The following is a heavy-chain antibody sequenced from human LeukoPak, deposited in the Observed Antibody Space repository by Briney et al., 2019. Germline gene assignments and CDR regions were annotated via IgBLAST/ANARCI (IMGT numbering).Heavy chain of an antibody. CDR3: AKDLEYFQH. CDR2: VTPGGDIT. Sequence: PGGSLRLSCAATGFPFTSHSMTWVRQAPGKGLEWISFVTPGGDITLYADSVKGRFTISRDNSENMLYLQMNSLRAEDTAVYYCAKDLEYFQHWGQGTLVTVSS. CDR1: GFPFTSHS. V-gene: IGHV3-23*01. J-gene: IGHJ1*01.